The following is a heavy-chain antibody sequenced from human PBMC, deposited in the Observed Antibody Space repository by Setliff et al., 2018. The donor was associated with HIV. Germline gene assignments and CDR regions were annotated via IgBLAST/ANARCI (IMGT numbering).Heavy chain of an antibody. V-gene: IGHV1-69*05. CDR3: ARQDILTSYYMFDY. CDR1: GYTFTSYG. J-gene: IGHJ4*02. Sequence: SVKVSCKASGYTFTSYGISWVRQAPGQGLEWMGGIVPIVERANYVQKFQGRVTMTTDASTSTVYMKLSGLRSEDTAVYYCARQDILTSYYMFDYWGQGTLVTVSS. CDR2: IVPIVERA. D-gene: IGHD3-9*01.